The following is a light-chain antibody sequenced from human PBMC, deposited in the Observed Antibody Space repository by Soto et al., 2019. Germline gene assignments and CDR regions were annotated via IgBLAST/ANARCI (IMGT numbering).Light chain of an antibody. CDR2: GAS. CDR1: QRISSN. J-gene: IGKJ2*01. CDR3: QHYNNWPPYT. V-gene: IGKV3D-15*01. Sequence: EIVMTQSPDTLPVSPGERATLSCRASQRISSNLAWYQQKPGQAPRLLIYGASTRATGVPARFSGSGSETDFTLTISNLQSEDCAVYYCQHYNNWPPYTFGQGTKVEIK.